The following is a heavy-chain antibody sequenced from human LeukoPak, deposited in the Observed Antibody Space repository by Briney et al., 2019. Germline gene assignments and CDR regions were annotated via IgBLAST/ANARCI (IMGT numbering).Heavy chain of an antibody. V-gene: IGHV4-59*01. D-gene: IGHD2-15*01. J-gene: IGHJ4*02. CDR2: IYYGGST. Sequence: SETLSLTCTVSGGSISSYYWSWIRQPPGKGLEWIGYIYYGGSTNYNPSLKSRVTISVDTSKNQFSLKLSSVTAADTAVYYCARVFKRGRAYDYWGQGTLVTVSS. CDR3: ARVFKRGRAYDY. CDR1: GGSISSYY.